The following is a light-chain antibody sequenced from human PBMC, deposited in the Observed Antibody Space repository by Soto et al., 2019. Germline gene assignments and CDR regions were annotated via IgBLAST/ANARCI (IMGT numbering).Light chain of an antibody. CDR3: YQYGSTPPT. CDR2: GAS. CDR1: QSVSSN. V-gene: IGKV3-15*01. J-gene: IGKJ1*01. Sequence: EIVMTQSPVTLSVSPGERATLSCRASQSVSSNLAWYQQKPGQAPRLLIYGASTRATGIPARFSGSGSGTDFTLTISRLEPEDFVVFYCYQYGSTPPTFGQGTKVDIK.